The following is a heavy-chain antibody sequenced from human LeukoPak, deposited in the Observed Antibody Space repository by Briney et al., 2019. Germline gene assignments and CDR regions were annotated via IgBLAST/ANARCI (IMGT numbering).Heavy chain of an antibody. V-gene: IGHV3-23*01. D-gene: IGHD5-12*01. CDR2: ISGSGGST. Sequence: PGGSLRLSCAASGFTISSNYMSWVRQAPGKGLEWVSAISGSGGSTYYADSVKGRFTISRDNSKNTLYLQMNSLRAEDTAVYYCAIARGLVARGYWGQGTLVTVSS. CDR3: AIARGLVARGY. CDR1: GFTISSNY. J-gene: IGHJ4*02.